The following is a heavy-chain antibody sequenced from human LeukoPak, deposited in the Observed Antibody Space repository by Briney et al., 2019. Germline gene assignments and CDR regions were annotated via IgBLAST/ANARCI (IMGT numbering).Heavy chain of an antibody. CDR2: INPNSGGT. Sequence: ASVKVSCKASGYTFTGYYMHWVRQAPGQGLEWMGRINPNSGGTNYAQKFQGRVTVTRDTSISTAYMELSRLRSDDTAVYYCARVWLGVLEWYNYGMDVWGQGTTVTVSS. J-gene: IGHJ6*02. D-gene: IGHD3-3*01. CDR1: GYTFTGYY. CDR3: ARVWLGVLEWYNYGMDV. V-gene: IGHV1-2*06.